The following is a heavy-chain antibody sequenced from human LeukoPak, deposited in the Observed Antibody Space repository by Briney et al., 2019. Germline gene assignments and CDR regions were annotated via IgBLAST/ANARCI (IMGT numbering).Heavy chain of an antibody. CDR3: APSYYDLHNYRDV. CDR2: ISSYSTYI. Sequence: GGSLRLSCTASAFSFNLYTMNWLRQAPGKGLEWVSSISSYSTYIYYPDSVKGRFTISRDNAKNSLFLQMNSLRPEDTAVYYGAPSYYDLHNYRDVWGQGTTVAVSS. V-gene: IGHV3-21*01. CDR1: AFSFNLYT. J-gene: IGHJ6*03. D-gene: IGHD3-3*01.